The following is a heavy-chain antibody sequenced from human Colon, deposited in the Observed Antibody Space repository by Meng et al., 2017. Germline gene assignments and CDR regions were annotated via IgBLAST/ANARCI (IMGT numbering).Heavy chain of an antibody. V-gene: IGHV4-31*03. CDR2: FYFSGNT. CDR1: GRSISSGDYY. J-gene: IGHJ5*02. Sequence: QGQLQESGPGLVKPSQTLSLTCTVSGRSISSGDYYWSWSRQHPGKGLEWIGYFYFSGNTYYNPSLKSRVSISVDTSKNRFSLNLSSVTAADTAVYYCARYFYDSRGVTWFDPWGQGTLVTVSS. CDR3: ARYFYDSRGVTWFDP. D-gene: IGHD3-22*01.